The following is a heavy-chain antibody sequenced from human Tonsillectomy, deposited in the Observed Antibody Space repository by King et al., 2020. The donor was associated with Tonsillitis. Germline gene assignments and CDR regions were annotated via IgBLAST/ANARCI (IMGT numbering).Heavy chain of an antibody. D-gene: IGHD6-19*01. Sequence: VQLVQSGAEVKKPGASVKVSCKASGYTFTGYHMHWVRQAPGQGLEWMGWINPNSGAPKDAQKFQGRGTMTRDTSISTAYMGLSRLRSDDTAVYYCASGIAVAVYYFDYWGQGTLVTVSS. CDR3: ASGIAVAVYYFDY. J-gene: IGHJ4*02. V-gene: IGHV1-2*02. CDR2: INPNSGAP. CDR1: GYTFTGYH.